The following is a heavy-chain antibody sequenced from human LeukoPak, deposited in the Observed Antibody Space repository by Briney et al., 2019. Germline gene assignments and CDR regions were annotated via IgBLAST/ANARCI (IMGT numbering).Heavy chain of an antibody. CDR3: ATSSSATWELLRFAFDI. J-gene: IGHJ3*02. D-gene: IGHD1-26*01. V-gene: IGHV1-24*01. CDR1: GYTLTELS. CDR2: FDPEDGET. Sequence: ASVKVSCKVSGYTLTELSMHWVRQAPGKGLEWMGGFDPEDGETIYAQKFQGRVTMTEDTSTDTAYMELSGLRSEDTAVYYCATSSSATWELLRFAFDIWGQGTMVTVSS.